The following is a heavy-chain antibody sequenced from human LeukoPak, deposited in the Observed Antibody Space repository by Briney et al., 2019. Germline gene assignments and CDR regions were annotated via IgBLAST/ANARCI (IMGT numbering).Heavy chain of an antibody. Sequence: ASVKVSCKASGYTFTSYDINWVRQATGQGLEWMGWMNPNSGNTGYAQKFQGRVTITRSTSISTAYMELSSLRSEDTAVYYCASATLRCSGGSCYEMDVWGKGTTVTVSS. CDR2: MNPNSGNT. CDR3: ASATLRCSGGSCYEMDV. D-gene: IGHD2-15*01. V-gene: IGHV1-8*03. CDR1: GYTFTSYD. J-gene: IGHJ6*04.